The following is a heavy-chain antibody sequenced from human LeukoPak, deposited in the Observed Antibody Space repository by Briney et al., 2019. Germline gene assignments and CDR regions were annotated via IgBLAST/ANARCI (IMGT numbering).Heavy chain of an antibody. Sequence: PGGSLRLSCAASGFTFNNYWMHWVRQGPGKGLVWVSRINTDGSNSNYADSVKGRFTISRDNAKNTLYLQKNSLRAEDTAVYYCARSRYSYSSMDWGQGTLVTVSS. CDR1: GFTFNNYW. J-gene: IGHJ4*02. V-gene: IGHV3-74*01. D-gene: IGHD6-6*01. CDR2: INTDGSNS. CDR3: ARSRYSYSSMD.